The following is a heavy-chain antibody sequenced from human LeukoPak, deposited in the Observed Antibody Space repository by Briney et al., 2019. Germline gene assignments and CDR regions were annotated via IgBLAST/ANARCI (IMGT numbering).Heavy chain of an antibody. J-gene: IGHJ5*02. Sequence: PGGSLRLSCAASGFTFSSYSMNWVRQAPGKGLEWVSYISSSSSTIYYADSVKGRFTISRDNAKNSLYLQMNSLRGEDTAVYYCARDSPYDFWSGYSNWFDPWGQGTLVTVSS. CDR3: ARDSPYDFWSGYSNWFDP. V-gene: IGHV3-48*01. CDR1: GFTFSSYS. CDR2: ISSSSSTI. D-gene: IGHD3-3*01.